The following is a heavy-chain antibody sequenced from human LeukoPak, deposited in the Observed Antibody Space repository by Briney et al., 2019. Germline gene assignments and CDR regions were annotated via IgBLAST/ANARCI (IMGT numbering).Heavy chain of an antibody. Sequence: GGSLRLSCAASRFTFSSYGMHWVREAPGKGLEWVAYIQYDGSNEQYADSVKGRFTISRDNAKNSLYLQMNSLRAEDTAVYYCSAGEGYYDSSDYYSAWAFNVWGQGTMVTVSS. CDR3: SAGEGYYDSSDYYSAWAFNV. D-gene: IGHD3-22*01. V-gene: IGHV3-30*02. J-gene: IGHJ3*01. CDR1: RFTFSSYG. CDR2: IQYDGSNE.